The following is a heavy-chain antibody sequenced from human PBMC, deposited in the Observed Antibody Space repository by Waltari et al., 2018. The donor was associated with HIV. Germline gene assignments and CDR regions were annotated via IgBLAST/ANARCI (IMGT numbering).Heavy chain of an antibody. Sequence: QVQLIQPMIQMRQPGASVRLSCQAFGFTLNDHYVHWVRQGPGQKFELIGVINGGDGSASSAPKFHSRVTLSRDLFVGTIHMDLMSLKSEDTAVYFCARAGLGGLIQDFDIWGQGTRVIVSS. CDR3: ARAGLGGLIQDFDI. CDR2: INGGDGSA. CDR1: GFTLNDHY. J-gene: IGHJ4*02. V-gene: IGHV1-46*02. D-gene: IGHD1-26*01.